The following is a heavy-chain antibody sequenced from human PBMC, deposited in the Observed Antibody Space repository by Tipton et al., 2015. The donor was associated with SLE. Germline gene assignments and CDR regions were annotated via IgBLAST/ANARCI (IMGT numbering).Heavy chain of an antibody. Sequence: GSLRLSCAASGFTFSHYVMQWVRPAPGKGLEWVTSIRYDGNNKYYAESVRGRFTISRDNSKNTLYLQMNSLRAEDTAVYYCSKATRGYSSYDAFDIWGQGTVVTVSS. J-gene: IGHJ3*02. CDR3: SKATRGYSSYDAFDI. D-gene: IGHD5-18*01. CDR1: GFTFSHYV. V-gene: IGHV3-30*02. CDR2: IRYDGNNK.